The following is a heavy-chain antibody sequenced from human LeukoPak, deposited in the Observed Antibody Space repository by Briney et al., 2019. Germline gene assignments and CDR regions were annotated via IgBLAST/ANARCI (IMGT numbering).Heavy chain of an antibody. CDR3: LGYCSGGSCYGEFDP. Sequence: GASVKVSCKDSGYTFTGYYMQWVRQAPGQGLEGMGWINPNSGGTNYAQKFQGRVTMTRDTSISTAYMELSRLRSDDTAVYYCLGYCSGGSCYGEFDPRGQGTLVTVSS. J-gene: IGHJ5*02. V-gene: IGHV1-2*02. D-gene: IGHD2-15*01. CDR1: GYTFTGYY. CDR2: INPNSGGT.